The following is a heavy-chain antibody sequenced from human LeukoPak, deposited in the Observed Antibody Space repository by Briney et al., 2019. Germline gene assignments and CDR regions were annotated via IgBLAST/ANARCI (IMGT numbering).Heavy chain of an antibody. D-gene: IGHD3-10*01. Sequence: PGGSLRLSCAASGFTFSSYSMNWVRQGPGKGLGWVSSISSGSSYIYYADSVRGRFTISRDNAQNSLYLRMYSLRAEDTAVYLCSGARVGEKDYWGQGALVTVSS. V-gene: IGHV3-21*01. CDR2: ISSGSSYI. J-gene: IGHJ4*02. CDR3: SGARVGEKDY. CDR1: GFTFSSYS.